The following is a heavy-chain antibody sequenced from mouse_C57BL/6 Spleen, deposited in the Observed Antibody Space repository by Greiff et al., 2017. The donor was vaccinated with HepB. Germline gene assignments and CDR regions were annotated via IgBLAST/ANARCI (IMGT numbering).Heavy chain of an antibody. CDR1: GFTFSDAW. J-gene: IGHJ4*01. V-gene: IGHV6-6*01. Sequence: EVQRVESGGGLVQPGGSMKLSCAASGFTFSDAWMDWVRQSPEKGLEWVAEIRNKANNHATYYAESVKGRFTISRDDSKSSVYLQMNSLRAEDTGIYYCTRHGSLYAMDYWGQGTSVTVSS. CDR2: IRNKANNHAT. D-gene: IGHD1-1*01. CDR3: TRHGSLYAMDY.